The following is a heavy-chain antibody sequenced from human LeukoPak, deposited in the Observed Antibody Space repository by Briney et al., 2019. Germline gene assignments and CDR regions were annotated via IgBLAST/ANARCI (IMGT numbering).Heavy chain of an antibody. CDR1: GGSFSGYY. J-gene: IGHJ4*02. CDR2: INHSGST. Sequence: SETLSLTCAVYGGSFSGYYWSWIRQPPGKGLEWIGEINHSGSTNYNPSLKSRVTISVDTSKNQFSLKLSSVTAADTAVYYCAKGIMGGPYSGYVVWGQGTLVTVSS. V-gene: IGHV4-34*01. D-gene: IGHD5-12*01. CDR3: AKGIMGGPYSGYVV.